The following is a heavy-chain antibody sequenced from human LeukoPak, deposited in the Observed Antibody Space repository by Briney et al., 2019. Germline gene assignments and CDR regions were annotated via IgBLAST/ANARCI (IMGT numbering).Heavy chain of an antibody. J-gene: IGHJ4*02. CDR2: ISSSSYI. CDR1: GFTFSSYS. CDR3: ARGSGDLDN. V-gene: IGHV3-21*01. Sequence: PGGFLRLSCAASGFTFSSYSMNWVRQAPGKGLEWVSSISSSSYIYYADSVKGRFTISRDNAQKSLSLQMKSLRAEDTAVYYCARGSGDLDNWGQGTLVTVSS. D-gene: IGHD4-17*01.